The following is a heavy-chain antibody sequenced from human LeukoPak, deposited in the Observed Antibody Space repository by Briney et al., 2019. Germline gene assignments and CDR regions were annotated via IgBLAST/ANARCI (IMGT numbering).Heavy chain of an antibody. D-gene: IGHD1-1*01. V-gene: IGHV3-74*01. J-gene: IGHJ2*01. CDR2: INIDGSNT. CDR3: AGEVERANWYFDL. Sequence: GGSLRLSCAASGFTFSSYWMHWVRQAPGKGLVWVSRINIDGSNTYYAGSVKGGFTITKDNDKNTLYLQINRLRGEDTAVYYCAGEVERANWYFDLWGRGTLVTVSS. CDR1: GFTFSSYW.